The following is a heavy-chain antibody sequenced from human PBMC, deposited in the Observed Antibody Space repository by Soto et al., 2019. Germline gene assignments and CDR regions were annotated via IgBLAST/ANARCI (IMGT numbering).Heavy chain of an antibody. D-gene: IGHD2-21*02. CDR1: GSTFSSYT. Sequence: QVQLVQSGAEVRKPGSSVKVSCRASGSTFSSYTVNWVRQAPGQGLEWIGRIIPILGTTDYARRVKGRVTITADRSAKTADMEMTSLTSEDTAVYYCARRRYCGADCYSKFYYGMDVWGQGTTVTVSS. CDR3: ARRRYCGADCYSKFYYGMDV. J-gene: IGHJ6*02. V-gene: IGHV1-69*08. CDR2: IIPILGTT.